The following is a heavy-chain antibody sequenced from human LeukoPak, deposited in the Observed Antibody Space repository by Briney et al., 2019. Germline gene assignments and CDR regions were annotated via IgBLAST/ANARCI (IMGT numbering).Heavy chain of an antibody. J-gene: IGHJ4*02. Sequence: SVKDSCKASGGTFSSYAISWVRQAPGQGLEWMGGIIPIFGTANYAQKFQGRVTITADESTSTAYMELSSLRSEDTAVYYCASSPIGITMVRYRYYFDYWGQGTLVTVSS. CDR3: ASSPIGITMVRYRYYFDY. CDR2: IIPIFGTA. CDR1: GGTFSSYA. V-gene: IGHV1-69*13. D-gene: IGHD3-10*01.